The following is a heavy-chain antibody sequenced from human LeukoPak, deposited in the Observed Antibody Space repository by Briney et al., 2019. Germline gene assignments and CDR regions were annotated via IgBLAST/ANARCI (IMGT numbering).Heavy chain of an antibody. V-gene: IGHV4-59*01. Sequence: PSETLSLSCTVSGGSISSYYWSWIRQPPGKGLGWGGYIYYSGSTNYNPSPKSGVTISVETSKNQFSLKLSSVTAADTAVYYCARDWGGTTGPDVFDIRGQGTMVTVSS. D-gene: IGHD1-1*01. J-gene: IGHJ3*02. CDR3: ARDWGGTTGPDVFDI. CDR2: IYYSGST. CDR1: GGSISSYY.